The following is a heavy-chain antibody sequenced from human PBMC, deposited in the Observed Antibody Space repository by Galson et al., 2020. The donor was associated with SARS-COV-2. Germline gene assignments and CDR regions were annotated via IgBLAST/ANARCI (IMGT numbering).Heavy chain of an antibody. J-gene: IGHJ6*02. V-gene: IGHV3-9*01. Sequence: GGSLRLSCAASGFTFDDYAMHWVRQAPGKGLEWVPGISWNSGSIGYADSVKGRFTISRDNAKNSLYLQMNSLRAEDTALYYCAKDGGSGSYYYYGMDVWGQGTTVTVSS. CDR1: GFTFDDYA. D-gene: IGHD1-26*01. CDR2: ISWNSGSI. CDR3: AKDGGSGSYYYYGMDV.